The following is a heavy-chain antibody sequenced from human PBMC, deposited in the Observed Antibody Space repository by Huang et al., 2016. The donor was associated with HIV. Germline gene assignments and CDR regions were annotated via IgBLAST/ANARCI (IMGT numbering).Heavy chain of an antibody. CDR1: GYAFTSYY. Sequence: QVQLVQSGAEVKKPGASVKGSCKASGYAFTSYYMHWVRQAPGQGLEWMRVLNPGDGSTSYAQKFQDRDTTTRDTATNTVFMELSSLRSEDTAVYYCARERDFYDSSGYWGFNYFDYWGQGTLVTVSS. CDR3: ARERDFYDSSGYWGFNYFDY. CDR2: LNPGDGST. D-gene: IGHD3-22*01. J-gene: IGHJ4*02. V-gene: IGHV1-46*01.